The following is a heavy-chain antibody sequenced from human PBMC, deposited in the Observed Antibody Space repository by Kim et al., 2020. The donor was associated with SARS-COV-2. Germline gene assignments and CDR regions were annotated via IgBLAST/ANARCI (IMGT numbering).Heavy chain of an antibody. D-gene: IGHD6-13*01. Sequence: ASVKVSCKASGYTFTSYDINWVRQATGQGLEWMGWMNPNSGNTGYAQKFQGRVTMTRNTSISTAYMELSSLRSEETAVYYCARVASSSWPYYHYYGMDVWGQGTTVTVSS. CDR1: GYTFTSYD. CDR2: MNPNSGNT. V-gene: IGHV1-8*01. J-gene: IGHJ6*02. CDR3: ARVASSSWPYYHYYGMDV.